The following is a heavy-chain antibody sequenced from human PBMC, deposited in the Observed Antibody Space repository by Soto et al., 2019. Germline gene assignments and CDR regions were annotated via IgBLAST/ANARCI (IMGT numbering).Heavy chain of an antibody. CDR1: GGSFSGYY. D-gene: IGHD6-19*01. V-gene: IGHV4-34*01. J-gene: IGHJ4*02. CDR3: ARAMAVAGTLDDY. CDR2: INHSGST. Sequence: SETLSLTCAVYGGSFSGYYWSWIRQPPGKGLEWIGEINHSGSTNYNPSLKSRVTISVDTSKNQFSLKLSSVTAADTAVYYCARAMAVAGTLDDYWGQGTLVTVSS.